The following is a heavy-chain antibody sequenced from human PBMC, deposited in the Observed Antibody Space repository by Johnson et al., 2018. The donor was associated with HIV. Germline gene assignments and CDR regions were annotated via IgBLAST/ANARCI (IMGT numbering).Heavy chain of an antibody. CDR1: RFTFDDYA. Sequence: VQLVESGGVVVQPGGSLRLSCETSRFTFDDYAMHWVRQAPGKGLEWVSGINWNGGSTGYADSVKGRCTISRDNAKNYLYLQMNSLRAEDTAVYYCARERGEGGSYYSFRRDAFDIWGQGTMVTVSS. J-gene: IGHJ3*02. CDR2: INWNGGST. V-gene: IGHV3-20*04. CDR3: ARERGEGGSYYSFRRDAFDI. D-gene: IGHD1-26*01.